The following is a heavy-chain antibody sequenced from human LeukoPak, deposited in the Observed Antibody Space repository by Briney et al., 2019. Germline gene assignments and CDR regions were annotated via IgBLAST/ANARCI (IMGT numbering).Heavy chain of an antibody. D-gene: IGHD3-22*01. V-gene: IGHV4-59*01. CDR3: ARGGSGYLRGDFDY. CDR1: GGSISSYY. J-gene: IGHJ4*02. Sequence: KASETLSLTCTVSGGSISSYYWSWIRQPPGKGLECIGYIYYSGSTNYNPSLKSRVTISVDTSKNQFSLKLSSVTAADTAVYYCARGGSGYLRGDFDYWGQGTLVTVSS. CDR2: IYYSGST.